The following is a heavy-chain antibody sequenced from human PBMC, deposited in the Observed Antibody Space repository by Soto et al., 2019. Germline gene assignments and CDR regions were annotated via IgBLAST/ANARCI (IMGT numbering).Heavy chain of an antibody. D-gene: IGHD3-3*01. CDR3: AKSLDGYYDFWSGYFYYYYGMDV. CDR2: ISGSGGST. CDR1: GFTFSSYA. V-gene: IGHV3-23*01. J-gene: IGHJ6*01. Sequence: EVQLLESGGGLVQPGGSLRLSCAASGFTFSSYAMSWVRQAPGKGLEWVSAISGSGGSTYYADSVKGRFTISRDNSKNTLYLQMNSLRAEDTAVYYCAKSLDGYYDFWSGYFYYYYGMDVW.